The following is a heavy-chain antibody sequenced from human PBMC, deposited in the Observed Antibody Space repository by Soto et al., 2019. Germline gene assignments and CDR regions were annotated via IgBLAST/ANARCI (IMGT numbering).Heavy chain of an antibody. CDR1: GFTFSSYA. V-gene: IGHV3-23*01. CDR2: ISGSGGST. CDR3: ASELIVGATNVYYGMDV. J-gene: IGHJ6*02. Sequence: GGSLRLSCAASGFTFSSYAMSWVRQAPGKGLEWVSAISGSGGSTYYADSVKGRFTISRDNSKNTLYLQMNSLRAEDTAVYYCASELIVGATNVYYGMDVWGQGTTVTVSS. D-gene: IGHD1-26*01.